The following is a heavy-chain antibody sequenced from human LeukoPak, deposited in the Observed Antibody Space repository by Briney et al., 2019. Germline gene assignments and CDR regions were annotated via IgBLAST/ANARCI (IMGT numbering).Heavy chain of an antibody. V-gene: IGHV1-18*01. D-gene: IGHD2-21*02. CDR3: ARAVRDLAYCGGDCYRDIDY. CDR2: ISAYNGNT. CDR1: GYTFTSYG. Sequence: ASVKVSCTASGYTFTSYGISWVRQAPGQGLEWMGWISAYNGNTNYAQKLQGRVTMTTDTSTSTAYMELRSLRSDDTAVYYCARAVRDLAYCGGDCYRDIDYWGQGTLVTVSS. J-gene: IGHJ4*02.